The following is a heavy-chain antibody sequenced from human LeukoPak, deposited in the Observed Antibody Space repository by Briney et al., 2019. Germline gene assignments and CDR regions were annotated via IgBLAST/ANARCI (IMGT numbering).Heavy chain of an antibody. D-gene: IGHD2-8*01. CDR2: IYYSGST. CDR1: GGSISSSSYY. Sequence: SETLSLTCTVSGGSISSSSYYWGWIRQPPGKGLEWIGSIYYSGSTYYNPSLKSRVTISVDTSKDQFSLKLSSVTAADTAVYYCARRHALGNFDYWGQGTLLTVSS. J-gene: IGHJ4*02. CDR3: ARRHALGNFDY. V-gene: IGHV4-39*01.